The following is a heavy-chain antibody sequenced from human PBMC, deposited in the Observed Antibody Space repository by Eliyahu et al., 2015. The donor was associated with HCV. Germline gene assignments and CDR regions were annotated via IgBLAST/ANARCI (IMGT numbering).Heavy chain of an antibody. CDR2: KRNDGSDE. CDR1: GFSFSNFG. V-gene: IGHV3-30*02. J-gene: IGHJ3*01. D-gene: IGHD6-19*01. CDR3: AKSAGRGWSSDSINV. Sequence: QLVESGGGVVQPGGSLXLSCSASGFSFSNFGMHWVRQAPGKGLEWVGFKRNDGSDEDYLDSVKGRFTISRDNSKNTLYLQMNTLRVEDTAVYYCAKSAGRGWSSDSINVWGQGTVVIVSS.